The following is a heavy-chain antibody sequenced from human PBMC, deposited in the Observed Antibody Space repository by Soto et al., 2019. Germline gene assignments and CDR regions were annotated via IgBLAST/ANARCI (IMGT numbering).Heavy chain of an antibody. CDR1: GYTFTSYY. J-gene: IGHJ6*02. CDR2: INPSGGST. D-gene: IGHD2-8*01. V-gene: IGHV1-46*01. Sequence: ASVKVSCQASGYTFTSYYMHWVRQAPGQGLEWMGIINPSGGSTSYAQKFQGRVTMTRDTSTSTVYMELSSLRSEDTAIYYCARGDSTDCSNGVCSFFYNHDMDVWGQGTTVTVSS. CDR3: ARGDSTDCSNGVCSFFYNHDMDV.